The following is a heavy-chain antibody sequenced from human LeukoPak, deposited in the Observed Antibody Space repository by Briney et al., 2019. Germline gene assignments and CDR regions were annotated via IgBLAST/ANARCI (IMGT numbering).Heavy chain of an antibody. CDR1: GDSISSGSYY. V-gene: IGHV4-61*02. J-gene: IGHJ3*02. D-gene: IGHD3-10*02. Sequence: SQTLSLTCTVSGDSISSGSYYWSWIRQPAGKGLEWIGRIYTGGSTNYNPSLKSRVTISVDTSTNQFSLKLSSVTAADTAVYYCAVRGWVSPAFEIWGQGRMVPVSA. CDR3: AVRGWVSPAFEI. CDR2: IYTGGST.